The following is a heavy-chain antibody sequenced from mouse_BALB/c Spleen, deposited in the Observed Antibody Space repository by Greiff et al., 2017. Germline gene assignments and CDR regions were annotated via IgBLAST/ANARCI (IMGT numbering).Heavy chain of an antibody. J-gene: IGHJ4*01. CDR1: GFSLTSYG. D-gene: IGHD2-3*01. Sequence: VQLVESGPGLVQPSQSLSITCTVSGFSLTSYGVHWVRQSPGKGLEWLGVIWSGGSTDYNAAFISRLSISKDNSKSQVFFKMNSLQADDTAIYYCARNWGYDGYYDYAMDYWGQGTSVTVSS. CDR3: ARNWGYDGYYDYAMDY. V-gene: IGHV2-4-1*01. CDR2: IWSGGST.